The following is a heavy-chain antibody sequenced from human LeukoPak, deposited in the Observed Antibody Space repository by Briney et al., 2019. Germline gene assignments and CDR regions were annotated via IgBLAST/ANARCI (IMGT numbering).Heavy chain of an antibody. CDR1: GYTFTSYD. J-gene: IGHJ6*03. Sequence: ASVKVSCKASGYTFTSYDIYWVRQATGQGLEWMGWMNPNSGNTGYAQKFQGRVTMTRNTSISTAYMELSSLRSEDTAVYYCARGGSSVLMVYAIPYYYMDVWGKGTTVTVSS. CDR3: ARGGSSVLMVYAIPYYYMDV. V-gene: IGHV1-8*01. CDR2: MNPNSGNT. D-gene: IGHD2-8*01.